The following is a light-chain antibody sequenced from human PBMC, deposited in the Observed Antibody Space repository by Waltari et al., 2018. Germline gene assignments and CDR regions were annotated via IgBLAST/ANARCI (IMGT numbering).Light chain of an antibody. Sequence: EIVLTQSPATLSLSPGDRVTLSCRASQSVSGHLAWYQQKPGQAPRLLIYDASNRATGIPARFSGSGSGTDFTLTISSLEPEDFAVYYCQQRNTWPTFGQGTRLEIK. CDR2: DAS. V-gene: IGKV3-11*01. CDR1: QSVSGH. CDR3: QQRNTWPT. J-gene: IGKJ5*01.